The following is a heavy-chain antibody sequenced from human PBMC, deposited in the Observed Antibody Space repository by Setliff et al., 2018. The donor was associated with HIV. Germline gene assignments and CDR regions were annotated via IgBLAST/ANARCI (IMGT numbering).Heavy chain of an antibody. CDR2: INPNTGNP. CDR1: GYSLTSYS. CDR3: TRDHTPPPNYDFWSGQIDLRNIFYYMDV. D-gene: IGHD3-3*01. J-gene: IGHJ6*03. V-gene: IGHV7-4-1*01. Sequence: ASVKVSCKASGYSLTSYSINWVRQAPGQGLEWMGCINPNTGNPTYAQGFTGRFVFSVDTPVSTAYLQIFSLKAEDTAVYYCTRDHTPPPNYDFWSGQIDLRNIFYYMDVWGTGTPVTVSS.